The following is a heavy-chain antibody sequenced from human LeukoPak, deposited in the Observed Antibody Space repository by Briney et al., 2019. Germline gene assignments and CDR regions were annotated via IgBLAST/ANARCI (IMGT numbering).Heavy chain of an antibody. D-gene: IGHD3-10*01. CDR3: AKELKVAYYGSGSYYIVDY. Sequence: GGSLRLSCAASGFTFSSYAMSWVRQAPGKGLEWVSAISGSGGSTYYADSVKGRFTISRDNSKNTPYLQMNSLRAEDTAVYYCAKELKVAYYGSGSYYIVDYWGQGTLVTVSS. CDR1: GFTFSSYA. V-gene: IGHV3-23*01. J-gene: IGHJ4*02. CDR2: ISGSGGST.